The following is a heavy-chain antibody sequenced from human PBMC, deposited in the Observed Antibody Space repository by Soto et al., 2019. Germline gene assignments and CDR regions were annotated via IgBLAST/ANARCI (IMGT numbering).Heavy chain of an antibody. D-gene: IGHD2-2*01. Sequence: GGSLRLSCAASGFTFSSYAMSWVRQAPGKGLEWVSAISGSGGSTYYADSVKGRFTISRDNSKNTLYLQMNSLRAEDTAVYYCAKFLRENDCSSTSCHDAFDIWGQGTMVTVSS. CDR2: ISGSGGST. V-gene: IGHV3-23*01. CDR1: GFTFSSYA. CDR3: AKFLRENDCSSTSCHDAFDI. J-gene: IGHJ3*02.